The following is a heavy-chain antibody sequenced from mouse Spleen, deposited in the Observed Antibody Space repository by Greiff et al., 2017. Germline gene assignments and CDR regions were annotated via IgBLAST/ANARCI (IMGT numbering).Heavy chain of an antibody. D-gene: IGHD1-1*01. CDR3: ARHPDYYGSPWFAY. V-gene: IGHV5-9*04. CDR1: GFTFSSYA. J-gene: IGHJ3*01. CDR2: ISSGGGNT. Sequence: EVKVEESGGGLVKLGGSLKLSCAASGFTFSSYAMSWVRQTPEKRLEWVATISSGGGNTYYPDSVKGRFTISRDNAKNTLYLQMSSLKSEDTAMYYCARHPDYYGSPWFAYWGQGTLVTVSA.